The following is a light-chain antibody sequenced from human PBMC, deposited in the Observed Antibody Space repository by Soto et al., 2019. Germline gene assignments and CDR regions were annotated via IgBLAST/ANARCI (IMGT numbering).Light chain of an antibody. V-gene: IGKV3-20*01. Sequence: EIVLTQSPGTLSLSPVERATLSCRASQSVSSSYLAWYQQKPGQAPRLLIYAASSRATGIPDRFSGSGSGTDFTLTISRLEPEDFAVYYCQQYGSSPKTFGQGTKVDIK. CDR1: QSVSSSY. CDR2: AAS. CDR3: QQYGSSPKT. J-gene: IGKJ1*01.